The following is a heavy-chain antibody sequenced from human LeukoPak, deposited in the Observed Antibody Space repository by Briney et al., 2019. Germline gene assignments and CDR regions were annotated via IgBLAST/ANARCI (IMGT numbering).Heavy chain of an antibody. CDR2: ISYDGSNK. CDR1: GFTFSSYG. CDR3: AKESREGYNFGYYYCMDV. D-gene: IGHD5-24*01. J-gene: IGHJ6*02. Sequence: PGRSLRLSCAASGFTFSSYGMHWVRQAPGKGLEWVAVISYDGSNKYYADSVKGRFTISRDNSKNTLYLQMNSLRAEDTAVYYCAKESREGYNFGYYYCMDVWGQGTTVTVPS. V-gene: IGHV3-30*18.